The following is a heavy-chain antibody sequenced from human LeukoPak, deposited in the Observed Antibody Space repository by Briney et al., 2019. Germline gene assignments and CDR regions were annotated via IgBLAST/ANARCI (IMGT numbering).Heavy chain of an antibody. J-gene: IGHJ6*03. V-gene: IGHV3-9*01. CDR2: ISWNSGSI. D-gene: IGHD2-2*03. CDR3: ARAVTGYCSSASCYYMDV. Sequence: GRSLRLSCAASGFTFDDYAMHWVRQAPGKGLEWVSGISWNSGSIGYADSVKGRFTISRDNAKNSLYLQMNSLRAEDTAVYYCARAVTGYCSSASCYYMDVWGKGTTVTVSS. CDR1: GFTFDDYA.